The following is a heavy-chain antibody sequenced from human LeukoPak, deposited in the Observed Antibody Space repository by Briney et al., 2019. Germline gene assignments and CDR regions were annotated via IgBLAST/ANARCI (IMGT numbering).Heavy chain of an antibody. CDR3: AKDLEGYYGSGTIDY. D-gene: IGHD3-10*01. V-gene: IGHV3-23*01. J-gene: IGHJ4*02. Sequence: GGSLRLSCEASGFTFSNYAMSWVRQAPGKGLEWVSAISGSGGSTYYADSVKGRFTISRDNSKNTLYLQMNSLRAEDTAVYYCAKDLEGYYGSGTIDYWGQGTLVTVSS. CDR1: GFTFSNYA. CDR2: ISGSGGST.